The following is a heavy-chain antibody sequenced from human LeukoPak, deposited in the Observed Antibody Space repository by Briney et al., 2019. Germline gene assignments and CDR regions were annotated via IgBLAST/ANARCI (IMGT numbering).Heavy chain of an antibody. CDR2: ISAIGGSS. CDR1: GLTFSTYA. CDR3: ASQGGSYSGLFNY. J-gene: IGHJ4*02. Sequence: GGSLRLSCAASGLTFSTYAMNWVRQAPGKGLEWVSAISAIGGSSHYAGSVRGRFTISRDNSKNTLYLEMNSLRAEDSAVYYCASQGGSYSGLFNYWGQGTLVSVSS. V-gene: IGHV3-23*01. D-gene: IGHD1-26*01.